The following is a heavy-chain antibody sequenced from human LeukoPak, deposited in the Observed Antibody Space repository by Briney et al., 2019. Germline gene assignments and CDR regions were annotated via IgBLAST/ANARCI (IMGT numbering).Heavy chain of an antibody. D-gene: IGHD4-17*01. J-gene: IGHJ5*02. CDR3: ARKYYGDYPHEFNWFDP. V-gene: IGHV3-48*01. CDR2: ISSSSSTI. CDR1: GFTFSDYS. Sequence: GGSLRLSCAASGFTFSDYSMNWVRQAPGKGLEWVSYISSSSSTIYYADSVKGRFTISRDSAKNSLYLQMNSLRAEDTAVYYCARKYYGDYPHEFNWFDPWGQGTLVTVSS.